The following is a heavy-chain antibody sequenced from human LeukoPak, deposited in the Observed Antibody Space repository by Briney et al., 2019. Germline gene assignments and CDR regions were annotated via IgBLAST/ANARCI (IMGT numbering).Heavy chain of an antibody. Sequence: SETLSLTCSVSGGSISGYYWSWIRQPAGKGLEWIGHIYTSGSTNYNPSLKSRVTMSVDTSKTQFSLKLSSVTAADTAVYYCARQQGYFDWLLDSGNNWYFDLWGRGTLVTVSS. J-gene: IGHJ2*01. CDR3: ARQQGYFDWLLDSGNNWYFDL. CDR2: IYTSGST. D-gene: IGHD3-9*01. CDR1: GGSISGYY. V-gene: IGHV4-4*07.